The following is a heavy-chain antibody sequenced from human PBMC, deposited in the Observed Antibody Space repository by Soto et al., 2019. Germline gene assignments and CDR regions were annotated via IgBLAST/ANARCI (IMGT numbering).Heavy chain of an antibody. CDR1: GYTFTVYY. CDR3: ARTYYYDSSGYYDWFDP. V-gene: IGHV1-2*02. Sequence: GASVKVSCKASGYTFTVYYMHWVLQSPLQWLEWIGCINPNSGGTNYAQKFQGRVTMTRDTSISTAYMELSRLRSDDTAVYYCARTYYYDSSGYYDWFDPWGQGTLVTVSS. D-gene: IGHD3-22*01. J-gene: IGHJ5*02. CDR2: INPNSGGT.